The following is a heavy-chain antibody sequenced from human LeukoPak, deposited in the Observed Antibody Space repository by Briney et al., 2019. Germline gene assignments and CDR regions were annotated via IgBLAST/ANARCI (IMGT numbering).Heavy chain of an antibody. D-gene: IGHD3-16*02. CDR3: ARGPGYVWGSYRYPHWFDP. CDR1: GGSISPYY. V-gene: IGHV4-59*01. Sequence: SETLSLTCAVSGGSISPYYWSWIRQPPGKGLEWIGYIYYSGNMNYNPSLKSRVTISVDTSKNQFSLKLSSVTAADTAVYYCARGPGYVWGSYRYPHWFDPWGQGTLVTVSS. CDR2: IYYSGNM. J-gene: IGHJ5*02.